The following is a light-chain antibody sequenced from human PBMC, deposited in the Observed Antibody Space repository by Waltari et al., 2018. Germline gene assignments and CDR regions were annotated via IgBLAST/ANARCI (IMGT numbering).Light chain of an antibody. CDR2: WAS. CDR3: QQYLATPLT. V-gene: IGKV4-1*01. Sequence: DIVMTQSPDSLAVSLGERATINCKSSQSILYSSNNKNYLAGYQQKPGQPPKLLISWASTRESGVPDRCSGSGSGTDFTLTISSLQAEDVAVYYCQQYLATPLTFGGGTKVEIK. CDR1: QSILYSSNNKNY. J-gene: IGKJ4*01.